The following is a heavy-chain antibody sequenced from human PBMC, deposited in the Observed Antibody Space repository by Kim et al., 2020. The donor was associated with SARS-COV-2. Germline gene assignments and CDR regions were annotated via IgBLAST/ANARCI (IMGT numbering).Heavy chain of an antibody. D-gene: IGHD3-22*01. Sequence: SETLSLTCAVYGGSFSGYYWSWIRQPPGKGLEWIGEINHSGSTNYNPSLKSRVTISVDTSKNQFSLKLSSVTAADTAVYYCAYSVTYYYDSSGYWTPTENDYWGQGTLVTVSS. CDR3: AYSVTYYYDSSGYWTPTENDY. CDR2: INHSGST. CDR1: GGSFSGYY. V-gene: IGHV4-34*01. J-gene: IGHJ4*02.